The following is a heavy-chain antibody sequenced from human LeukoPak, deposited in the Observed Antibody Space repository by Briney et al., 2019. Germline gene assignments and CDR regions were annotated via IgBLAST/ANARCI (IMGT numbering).Heavy chain of an antibody. CDR2: ISGSGGST. Sequence: PGGSLRLSCAASGFTFSSYAMSWVRQAPGNGLEWASAISGSGGSTYYADPVKGRFTTSRDNSKTTLYLQMNSLRAEDTAVYYCAKGSDYYDSSGTFDYWGQGTLVTVSS. CDR3: AKGSDYYDSSGTFDY. D-gene: IGHD3-22*01. CDR1: GFTFSSYA. V-gene: IGHV3-23*01. J-gene: IGHJ4*02.